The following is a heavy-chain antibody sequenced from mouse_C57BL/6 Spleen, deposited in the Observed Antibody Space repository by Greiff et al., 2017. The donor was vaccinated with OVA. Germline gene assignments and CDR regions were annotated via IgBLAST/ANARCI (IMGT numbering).Heavy chain of an antibody. Sequence: EVKLLESGTVLARPGASVKMSCTTSGYTFTSYWMHWVKQRPGKGLEWIGAIYPGNSDTSYNQKFKGKAKMTAVTSARTAYMDLSSLTSEDSAVYYCTNGNNFGYWGQGTTLTVSS. CDR2: IYPGNSDT. CDR3: TNGNNFGY. J-gene: IGHJ2*01. D-gene: IGHD1-2*01. V-gene: IGHV1-5*01. CDR1: GYTFTSYW.